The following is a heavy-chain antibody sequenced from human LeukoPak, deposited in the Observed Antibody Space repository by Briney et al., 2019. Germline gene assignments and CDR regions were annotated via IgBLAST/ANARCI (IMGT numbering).Heavy chain of an antibody. CDR2: IYTRGTT. V-gene: IGHV4-4*07. D-gene: IGHD2-15*01. CDR3: ARADRGYCSGASCYGFDP. J-gene: IGHJ5*02. CDR1: GGSMNNYY. Sequence: SETLSLTCTVSGGSMNNYYWNWIRQSAGKGLEGIGYIYTRGTTNYNPSLKSRLTMSVDTSRNQFSLKLSSVTAADTAVYYCARADRGYCSGASCYGFDPWGQGTLVTVSS.